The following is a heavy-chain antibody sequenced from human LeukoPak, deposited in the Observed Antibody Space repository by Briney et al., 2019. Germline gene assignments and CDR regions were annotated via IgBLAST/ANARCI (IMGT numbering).Heavy chain of an antibody. CDR2: ISNNGGYT. D-gene: IGHD3-22*01. V-gene: IGHV3-23*01. J-gene: IGHJ4*02. CDR1: GFTFSSSA. CDR3: ARDDDTSSHYSRFDY. Sequence: PGGSLRLSCAASGFTFSSSAMSWVRQAPGKGLEWVSAISNNGGYTYYADSVQGRFTISRDDSKSTLYLQMNSLRVEDTALYFCARDDDTSSHYSRFDYWGQGTLVTVSS.